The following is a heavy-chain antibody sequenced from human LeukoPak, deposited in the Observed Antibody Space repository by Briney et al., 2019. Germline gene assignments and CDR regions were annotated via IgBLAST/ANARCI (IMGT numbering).Heavy chain of an antibody. CDR1: GGSISSYY. J-gene: IGHJ6*02. V-gene: IGHV4-59*01. CDR2: IYYSGST. Sequence: PSETLSLTCTVSGGSISSYYWSWIRQPPGKGLEWSGYIYYSGSTNYNPSLKSRVTISVDTSKNQCSLKLSSVTAADTAVYYCAREGRLYYGMDVWGQGTTVTVSS. D-gene: IGHD1-1*01. CDR3: AREGRLYYGMDV.